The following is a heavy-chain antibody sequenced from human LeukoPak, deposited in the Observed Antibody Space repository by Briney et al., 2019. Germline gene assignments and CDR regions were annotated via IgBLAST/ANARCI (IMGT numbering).Heavy chain of an antibody. CDR2: ISAYNGNT. Sequence: AAVKLSCKASGYTFTSYGISWVRQPPGQGLEWMGWISAYNGNTNYAQKLQGRVTMTTDTSTSTAYMELRSLRSDDTAVYYCARELGSGSLFDCWGQGRLVSVSS. D-gene: IGHD3-10*01. J-gene: IGHJ4*01. CDR1: GYTFTSYG. V-gene: IGHV1-18*01. CDR3: ARELGSGSLFDC.